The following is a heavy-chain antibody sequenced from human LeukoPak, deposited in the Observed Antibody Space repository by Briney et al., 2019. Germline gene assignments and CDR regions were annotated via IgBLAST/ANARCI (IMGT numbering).Heavy chain of an antibody. J-gene: IGHJ4*02. V-gene: IGHV1-18*01. CDR1: GYTFSSYG. D-gene: IGHD5-18*01. CDR2: INPYNGNT. Sequence: ASVKVSCKASGYTFSSYGISWVRRAPGQGLEWMGWINPYNGNTDYAQMFQGKVTMTTDTSTSTAYMELRSLTSDDTAVYYCARGWAGTAMGDFWGQGTLLTVSS. CDR3: ARGWAGTAMGDF.